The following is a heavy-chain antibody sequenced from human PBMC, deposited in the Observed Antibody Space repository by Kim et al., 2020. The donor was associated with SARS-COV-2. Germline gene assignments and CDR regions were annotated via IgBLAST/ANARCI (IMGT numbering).Heavy chain of an antibody. V-gene: IGHV3-30*02. Sequence: SVKGRFSISKDRSKNTLYLKMNSLGPEDTALYYCAKNRGVFYFGQSHPLGYWGQGTLVSVSS. D-gene: IGHD3-10*01. J-gene: IGHJ4*02. CDR3: AKNRGVFYFGQSHPLGY.